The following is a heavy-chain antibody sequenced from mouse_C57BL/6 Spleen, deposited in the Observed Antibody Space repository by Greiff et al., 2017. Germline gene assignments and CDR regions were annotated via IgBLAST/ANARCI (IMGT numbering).Heavy chain of an antibody. J-gene: IGHJ2*01. CDR1: GYSITGGYY. V-gene: IGHV3-6*01. Sequence: EVQLQQSGPGLVKPSQSLSLTCSVTGYSITGGYYWNWIRQFPGNKLEWMGYISYDGSNNYNPSLKNRISITRDTSKNQFFLKLNAVTTEDTATYYCARDVYFDYWGQGTTLTVSS. CDR3: ARDVYFDY. CDR2: ISYDGSN.